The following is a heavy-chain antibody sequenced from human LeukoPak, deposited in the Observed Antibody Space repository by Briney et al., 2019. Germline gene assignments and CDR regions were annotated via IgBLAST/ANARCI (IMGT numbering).Heavy chain of an antibody. CDR2: IYHSGST. D-gene: IGHD1-14*01. J-gene: IGHJ6*02. Sequence: SETLSLTCTVSGGSISTYYWNWIRQPPGKGLEWIGYIYHSGSTNYNPSLKSRVTISIDTSKNQFSLKLTSVTAADTAVYYCARAPSGGHFYGMDVWGQGTTVTVSS. CDR1: GGSISTYY. V-gene: IGHV4-59*01. CDR3: ARAPSGGHFYGMDV.